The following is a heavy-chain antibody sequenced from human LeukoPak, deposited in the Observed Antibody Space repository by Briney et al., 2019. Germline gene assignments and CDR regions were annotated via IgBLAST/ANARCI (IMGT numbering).Heavy chain of an antibody. CDR1: GFTFSSYE. CDR2: ISSSGSTI. Sequence: GGSLRLSCAASGFTFSSYEKNWVRQAPGKGLEWVSYISSSGSTIYYADSVKGRFTISRDNAKNSLYLQMNSLRAEDTAVYYCARVGVDYHGSGSSTHFDYWGQGTLVTVSS. CDR3: ARVGVDYHGSGSSTHFDY. J-gene: IGHJ4*02. D-gene: IGHD3-10*01. V-gene: IGHV3-48*03.